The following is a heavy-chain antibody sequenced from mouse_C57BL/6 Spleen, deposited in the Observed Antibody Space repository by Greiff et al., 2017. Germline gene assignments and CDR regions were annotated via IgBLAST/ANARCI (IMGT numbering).Heavy chain of an antibody. CDR3: ARHGYDYAMDY. CDR2: ISNLAYSI. Sequence: EVKLVESGGGLVQPGGSLKLSCAASGFTFSDYGMAWVRQAPRKGPEWVAFISNLAYSIYYADTVTGRFTISRENAKNTLYLEMSSLRSEDTAMYYCARHGYDYAMDYWGQGTSVTVSS. CDR1: GFTFSDYG. J-gene: IGHJ4*01. D-gene: IGHD2-2*01. V-gene: IGHV5-15*01.